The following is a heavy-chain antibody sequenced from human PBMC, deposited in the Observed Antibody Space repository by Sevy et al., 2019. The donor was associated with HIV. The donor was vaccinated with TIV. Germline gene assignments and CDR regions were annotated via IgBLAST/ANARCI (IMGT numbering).Heavy chain of an antibody. CDR3: ARAYYYDSSAYYFDH. V-gene: IGHV1-2*06. J-gene: IGHJ4*02. D-gene: IGHD3-22*01. CDR1: GYTFTAYY. CDR2: INPNSGGT. Sequence: ASVKVSCKASGYTFTAYYVHWVRQAPGQGLEWMGRINPNSGGTNYAQKFQGRVTMTRGTSISTAYIELSGLRYDDTAVYHCARAYYYDSSAYYFDHWGQGTLVTVSS.